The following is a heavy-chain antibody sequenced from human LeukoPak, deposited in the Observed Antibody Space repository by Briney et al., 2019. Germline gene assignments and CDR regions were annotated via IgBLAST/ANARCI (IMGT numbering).Heavy chain of an antibody. V-gene: IGHV3-21*01. CDR2: ISSSSSYI. J-gene: IGHJ3*02. CDR3: ARPLRSPVTLDDAFDI. Sequence: GGPLRLSWAASGFTFSSYSMNWVRQAPGKGLEWVSSISSSSSYIYYADSVKGGFTISRDNAKNSLYLQMNSLRAEDTAVYYCARPLRSPVTLDDAFDIWGQGTMVTVSS. CDR1: GFTFSSYS. D-gene: IGHD4-23*01.